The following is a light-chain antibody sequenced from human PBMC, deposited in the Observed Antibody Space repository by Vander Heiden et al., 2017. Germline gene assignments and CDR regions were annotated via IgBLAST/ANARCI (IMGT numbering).Light chain of an antibody. CDR3: QQYGSSPRT. Sequence: DIVFTHSPGTLSLSPGERATLSCRASQSVSSSYLAWYQQKPGQAPRLLIYGASSRATGIPDRFSGSGSGTDITLTISRLEPEDFAVYYCQQYGSSPRTFGQGTKVEIK. J-gene: IGKJ1*01. CDR1: QSVSSSY. CDR2: GAS. V-gene: IGKV3-20*01.